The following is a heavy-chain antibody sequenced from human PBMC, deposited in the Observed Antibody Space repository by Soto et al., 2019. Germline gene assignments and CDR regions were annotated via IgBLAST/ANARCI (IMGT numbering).Heavy chain of an antibody. D-gene: IGHD2-2*01. J-gene: IGHJ5*02. CDR2: IYYSGST. CDR1: GGSISRSSYY. CDR3: ARQSCSSTSCYSWVSWFDP. V-gene: IGHV4-39*01. Sequence: PSETLSLTCTVSGGSISRSSYYWGWIRQPPGKGLEWIGSIYYSGSTHYNPSLKSRVTISVDTSKNQFSLKLSSVTAADTAVYYCARQSCSSTSCYSWVSWFDPWGQGTLVTVSS.